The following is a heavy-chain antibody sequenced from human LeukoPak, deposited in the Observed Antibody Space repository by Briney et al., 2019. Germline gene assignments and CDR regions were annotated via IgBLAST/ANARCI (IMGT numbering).Heavy chain of an antibody. V-gene: IGHV5-51*01. CDR3: ARHGGGYVWPEFDY. CDR2: MFPGDSDT. Sequence: GESLKISCKGSGYSFTKYWIGWVRPMPGKGLEWMGIMFPGDSDTRYSPSFQDQVTISADTSISTAYLQWSSLKASDTATYYCARHGGGYVWPEFDYWGQGTLVTVSS. CDR1: GYSFTKYW. D-gene: IGHD5-12*01. J-gene: IGHJ4*02.